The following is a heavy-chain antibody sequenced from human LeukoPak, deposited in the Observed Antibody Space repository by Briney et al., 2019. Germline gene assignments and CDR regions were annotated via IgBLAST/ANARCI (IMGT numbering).Heavy chain of an antibody. Sequence: GGSRRLSCAASGITFSSYAMHWVREAPGKGLEGAAVISYDGNNKYYADSVKGRFTISRDNSKSTLYLQMNSMRTEDTAVYYCARGHGSTYHYFDYWGQGTLVTVSS. CDR1: GITFSSYA. J-gene: IGHJ4*01. CDR3: ARGHGSTYHYFDY. D-gene: IGHD6-13*01. CDR2: ISYDGNNK. V-gene: IGHV3-30-3*01.